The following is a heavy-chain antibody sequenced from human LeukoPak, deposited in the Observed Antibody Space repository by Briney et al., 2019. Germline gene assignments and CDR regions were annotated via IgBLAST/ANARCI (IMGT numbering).Heavy chain of an antibody. V-gene: IGHV1-46*01. J-gene: IGHJ6*02. Sequence: ASVKVSCKASGYTFTSYYMHWVRQAPGQGLEWMGIINPSGGSTSYAQKFQGRVTMTRDTSTSTVYMELSSLRSDDTAVYYCARETGLRYFGIPGYYYYYGMDVWGQGTTVTVSS. CDR2: INPSGGST. D-gene: IGHD3-9*01. CDR3: ARETGLRYFGIPGYYYYYGMDV. CDR1: GYTFTSYY.